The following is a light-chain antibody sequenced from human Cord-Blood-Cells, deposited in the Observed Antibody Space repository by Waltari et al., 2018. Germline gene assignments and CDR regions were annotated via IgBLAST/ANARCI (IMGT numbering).Light chain of an antibody. CDR1: NSDVGSYNL. Sequence: QSALPQPASVSGSPGQSITISCTGTNSDVGSYNLVSWYQQHPGKAPKLMIYEGSKRPSGVSNRFSGSKSGNTASLTISGLQAEDEADYYCCSYAGSSTFYVFGTGTKVTVL. V-gene: IGLV2-23*01. CDR3: CSYAGSSTFYV. J-gene: IGLJ1*01. CDR2: EGS.